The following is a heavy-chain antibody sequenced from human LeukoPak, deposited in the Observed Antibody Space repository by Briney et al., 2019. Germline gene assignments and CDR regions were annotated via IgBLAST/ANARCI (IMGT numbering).Heavy chain of an antibody. J-gene: IGHJ5*02. V-gene: IGHV1-2*02. D-gene: IGHD1-26*01. CDR1: GYTFTGYY. CDR3: ARAPRGGSYYWFDP. CDR2: INPNSGGT. Sequence: ASVKVSCKASGYTFTGYYMHWVRQAPGQGLEWMGWINPNSGGTNYAQKFQGRVTMTRDTSISTAYMELSRLRSDDTAVYYCARAPRGGSYYWFDPWGQGNLVTVSS.